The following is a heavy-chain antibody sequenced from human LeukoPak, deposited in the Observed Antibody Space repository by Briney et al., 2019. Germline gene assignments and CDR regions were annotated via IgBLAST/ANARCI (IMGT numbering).Heavy chain of an antibody. V-gene: IGHV3-74*01. Sequence: PGGSLRLSCAVSGFTFSSSWMHWVRQAPGKGLVWVSHIKTDGSTTAYADSVKARFTISRDNAKHTLYLQMNSLRAEDTGVYYCARGNQQLPRSTPDYWGQGTLVTVSS. CDR2: IKTDGSTT. J-gene: IGHJ4*02. CDR3: ARGNQQLPRSTPDY. CDR1: GFTFSSSW. D-gene: IGHD2-2*01.